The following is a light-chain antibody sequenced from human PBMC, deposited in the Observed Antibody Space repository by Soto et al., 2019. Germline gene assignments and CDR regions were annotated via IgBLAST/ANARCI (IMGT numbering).Light chain of an antibody. CDR1: QSVSSN. CDR3: QQYDNWPSWT. CDR2: GAS. Sequence: EIVMTQSPATLSLSPGERATLSCRSSQSVSSNLAWYQQKPGQAPRLLIYGASTRATGIPARFSGSGSGTESTLTISSLQSEDFALYYCQQYDNWPSWTFGQGTKVDIK. V-gene: IGKV3-15*01. J-gene: IGKJ1*01.